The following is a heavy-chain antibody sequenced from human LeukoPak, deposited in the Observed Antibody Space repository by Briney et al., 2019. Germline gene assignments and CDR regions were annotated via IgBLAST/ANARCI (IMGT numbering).Heavy chain of an antibody. Sequence: SETLSLTCSVSGGSITSNNYFWGWVRQPPGQGLEWIGSIFSLGSTYCNPSLKGRVTISVDTSKNHFSLKLTSVTATDTAVYYCASVDYNWNYFHFWGQGTLVTVSS. CDR1: GGSITSNNYF. CDR3: ASVDYNWNYFHF. D-gene: IGHD1-20*01. J-gene: IGHJ4*02. V-gene: IGHV4-39*02. CDR2: IFSLGST.